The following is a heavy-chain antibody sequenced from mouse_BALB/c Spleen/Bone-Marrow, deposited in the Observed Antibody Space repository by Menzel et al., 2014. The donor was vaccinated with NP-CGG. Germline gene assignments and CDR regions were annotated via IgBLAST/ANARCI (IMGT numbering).Heavy chain of an antibody. CDR3: ARDYYGSSFDY. J-gene: IGHJ2*01. D-gene: IGHD1-1*01. Sequence: EVQRVESGGGLVQPGGSLKLSCVASGFTFSSYGMSWVRQTPDKRLELVATINSNGGSTYYPDSVKGRFTISRDNAKNTLYLQMSSLKSEDTAMYYCARDYYGSSFDYWGQGTTLTVSS. CDR1: GFTFSSYG. CDR2: INSNGGST. V-gene: IGHV5-6-3*01.